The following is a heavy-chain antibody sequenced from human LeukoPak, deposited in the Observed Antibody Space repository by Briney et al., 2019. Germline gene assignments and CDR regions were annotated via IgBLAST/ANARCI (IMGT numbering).Heavy chain of an antibody. J-gene: IGHJ4*02. Sequence: GGSLRHSCAASGFTFSSYSMNWVRQAPGKGLEWVSYIRSSGAMIYYADSVKGRFTISRDNAKKSVYLQMNSLRDEDTAVYYCVRDPDALDYWGQGTQVTVSS. CDR3: VRDPDALDY. V-gene: IGHV3-48*02. CDR1: GFTFSSYS. CDR2: IRSSGAMI.